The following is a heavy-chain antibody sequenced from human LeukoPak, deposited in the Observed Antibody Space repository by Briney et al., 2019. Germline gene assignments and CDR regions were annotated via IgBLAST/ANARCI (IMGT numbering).Heavy chain of an antibody. Sequence: GGSLRLSCAASGFSFSSYWMHWVRQVPGKGLVWVSRTNSDGSSSTYADSVKGRFTISRDSAKNTLYLQMNSLRAEDTAVYYCARDTRPTDRSGYYHPDYFDYWGQGTLVTVSS. CDR2: TNSDGSSS. D-gene: IGHD3-22*01. J-gene: IGHJ4*02. V-gene: IGHV3-74*01. CDR1: GFSFSSYW. CDR3: ARDTRPTDRSGYYHPDYFDY.